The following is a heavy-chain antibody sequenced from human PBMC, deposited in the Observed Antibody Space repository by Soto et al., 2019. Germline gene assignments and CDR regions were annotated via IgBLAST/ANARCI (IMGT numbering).Heavy chain of an antibody. V-gene: IGHV3-23*01. Sequence: GGSLRLSCAASGFTFSSYGMSWVRQAPGEGLEWVSGISGSGGSTYYADSVKGRFTISRDNSKNTLYLQMYSLRAEDAAVYYCAKTGPGSSYGYYFDSWGQGTLVTVSS. J-gene: IGHJ4*02. D-gene: IGHD5-18*01. CDR3: AKTGPGSSYGYYFDS. CDR1: GFTFSSYG. CDR2: ISGSGGST.